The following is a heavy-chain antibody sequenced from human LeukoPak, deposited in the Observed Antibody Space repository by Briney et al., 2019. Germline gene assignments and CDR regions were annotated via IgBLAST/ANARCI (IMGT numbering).Heavy chain of an antibody. J-gene: IGHJ4*02. V-gene: IGHV3-23*01. D-gene: IGHD3-10*01. CDR3: AKSSGAYLYGHDYFDY. CDR2: ISSVGSST. CDR1: VFTFSTYT. Sequence: PGGSLRLSCTASVFTFSTYTTTWVRQTPGKGLKWVSIISSVGSSTYYADSVTGRFTISRGNSKNTLYLQMNTLRAEDTAIYYCAKSSGAYLYGHDYFDYWGQGALVTVSS.